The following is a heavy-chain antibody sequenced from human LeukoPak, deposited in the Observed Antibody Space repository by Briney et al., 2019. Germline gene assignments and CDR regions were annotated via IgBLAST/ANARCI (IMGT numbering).Heavy chain of an antibody. CDR2: ISGSGGST. J-gene: IGHJ3*02. Sequence: SGGSLRLSCAASGFTFSSYAMSWVRQAPGKGLEWVSAISGSGGSTYYADSVKGRFTIYRDNSKNTLYLQMNSLRAEDTAVYYCAKDRPKYYYDSSGYPDVAFDIWGQGTMVTVSS. CDR1: GFTFSSYA. CDR3: AKDRPKYYYDSSGYPDVAFDI. D-gene: IGHD3-22*01. V-gene: IGHV3-23*01.